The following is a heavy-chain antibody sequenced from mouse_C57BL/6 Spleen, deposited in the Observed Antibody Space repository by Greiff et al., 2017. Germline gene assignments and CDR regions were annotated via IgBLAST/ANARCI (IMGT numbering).Heavy chain of an antibody. J-gene: IGHJ4*01. CDR2: ISDGGSYT. CDR3: ARDGGVTTDYYAMDY. Sequence: EVQLVESGGGLVKPGGSLKLSCAASGFTFSSYALSWVRQTPEKRLEWVATISDGGSYTYYPDNVKGRFTISRDNAKNNLYLQMSHLKSEDTAMYYCARDGGVTTDYYAMDYWGQGTSVTVSS. D-gene: IGHD2-2*01. V-gene: IGHV5-4*01. CDR1: GFTFSSYA.